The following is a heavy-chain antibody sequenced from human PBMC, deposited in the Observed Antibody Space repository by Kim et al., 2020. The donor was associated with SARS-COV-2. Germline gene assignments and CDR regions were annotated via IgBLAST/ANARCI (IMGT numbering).Heavy chain of an antibody. J-gene: IGHJ4*02. CDR2: ISGSGGST. Sequence: GGSLRLSCAASGFTFSSYAMSWVRQAPGKGLEWVSAISGSGGSTYYADSVKGRFTISRDNSKNTLYLQMNSLRAEDTAVYYCAKTGHYYDSSGYYVFDYWGQGTLVTVSS. CDR1: GFTFSSYA. V-gene: IGHV3-23*01. CDR3: AKTGHYYDSSGYYVFDY. D-gene: IGHD3-22*01.